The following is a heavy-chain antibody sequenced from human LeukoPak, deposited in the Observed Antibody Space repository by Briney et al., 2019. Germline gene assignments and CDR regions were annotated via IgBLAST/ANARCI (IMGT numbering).Heavy chain of an antibody. D-gene: IGHD6-13*01. V-gene: IGHV3-7*03. CDR2: IKEDGSDK. CDR1: GFTFSGYW. Sequence: GGSLRLSCAVSGFTFSGYWMSWVRQAPGKGLEWVANIKEDGSDKNYVDSVKGRFTISRDNAKNSLFLQMNSLRAEDTAVYYCARSIAAAGDYWGQGTLVTVSS. CDR3: ARSIAAAGDY. J-gene: IGHJ4*02.